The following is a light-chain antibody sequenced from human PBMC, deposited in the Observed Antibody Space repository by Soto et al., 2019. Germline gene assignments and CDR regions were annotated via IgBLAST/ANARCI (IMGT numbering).Light chain of an antibody. V-gene: IGKV3-11*01. J-gene: IGKJ4*01. CDR3: QQRYNWPPLT. CDR2: DAS. Sequence: EIVLTQSPATLSLSPGERATLSCSASQSVRRYLAWYQQKPGQAPRLLIYDASNRATGIPARFSGSGSGTDFTLTISSLEPEDFAVYYCQQRYNWPPLTFGGGTKVE. CDR1: QSVRRY.